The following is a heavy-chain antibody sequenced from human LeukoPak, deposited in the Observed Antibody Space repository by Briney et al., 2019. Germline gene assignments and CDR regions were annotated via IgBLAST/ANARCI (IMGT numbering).Heavy chain of an antibody. CDR3: ARTYCSGGSCYGYHYFDY. CDR2: ISTDGSQT. J-gene: IGHJ4*02. V-gene: IGHV3-74*01. Sequence: GGSLRLSCEASGFTFSNYWMHWVRQAPGKGLMWVSQISTDGSQTFYADSVRGRFTISRDNAKNTLYLQMNSLRAEDTAVYYCARTYCSGGSCYGYHYFDYWGQGTLVTVSS. D-gene: IGHD2-15*01. CDR1: GFTFSNYW.